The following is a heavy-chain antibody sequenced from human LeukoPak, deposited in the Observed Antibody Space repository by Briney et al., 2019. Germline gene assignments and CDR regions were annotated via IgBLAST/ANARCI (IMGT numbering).Heavy chain of an antibody. CDR1: GFTFSSYA. Sequence: GGSLRLSCAASGFTFSSYAMHWVRQAPGKGLEWVAVISYDGSNKYYADSVKGRFTISRDNAKNSIYLQMNSLRVEDTAVYYCAKDIVGGGDDYWGQGTLVIVSS. D-gene: IGHD2-21*02. J-gene: IGHJ4*02. CDR3: AKDIVGGGDDY. CDR2: ISYDGSNK. V-gene: IGHV3-30-3*02.